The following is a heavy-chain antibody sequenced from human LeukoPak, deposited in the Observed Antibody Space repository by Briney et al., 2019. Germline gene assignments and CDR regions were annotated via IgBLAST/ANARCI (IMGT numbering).Heavy chain of an antibody. CDR1: GGSISGSSYY. CDR2: INHSGST. D-gene: IGHD2-2*01. J-gene: IGHJ5*02. Sequence: PSETLSLTCTVSGGSISGSSYYWGWIRQPPGKGLEWIGEINHSGSTNYNPSLKSRVTISVDTSKNQFSLKLSSVTAADTAVYYCARVGLTTKRIVVVPAAKQGWFDPWGQGTLVTVSS. V-gene: IGHV4-39*07. CDR3: ARVGLTTKRIVVVPAAKQGWFDP.